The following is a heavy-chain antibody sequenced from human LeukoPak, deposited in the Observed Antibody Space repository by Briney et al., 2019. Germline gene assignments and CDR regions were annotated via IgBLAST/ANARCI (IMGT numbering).Heavy chain of an antibody. CDR3: TRVRVVVPSAFDYCDF. V-gene: IGHV3-21*01. CDR1: GFTFSNYG. D-gene: IGHD2-2*01. Sequence: GGSLRLSCAASGFTFSNYGMHWVRQAPGKGLEWLSYISTSSSYIYYADSVKGRFTVSRDNAMNSLFLQMNSLIAEDTAVYYCTRVRVVVPSAFDYCDFWGQGTPVTVSS. CDR2: ISTSSSYI. J-gene: IGHJ4*02.